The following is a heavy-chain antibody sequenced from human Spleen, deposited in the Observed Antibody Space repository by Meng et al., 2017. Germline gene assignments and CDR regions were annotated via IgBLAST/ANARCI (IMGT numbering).Heavy chain of an antibody. CDR2: ISSSSSYI. CDR1: GFTFSSYS. J-gene: IGHJ4*02. Sequence: GESLKISCAASGFTFSSYSMNWVRQAPGKGLEWVSSISSSSSYIYYADSVKGRFTISRDNAKNSLYLQMNSLRAEDTAVYYCARVLGAEYGSSSDYWGQGTLVTVSS. D-gene: IGHD6-6*01. V-gene: IGHV3-21*01. CDR3: ARVLGAEYGSSSDY.